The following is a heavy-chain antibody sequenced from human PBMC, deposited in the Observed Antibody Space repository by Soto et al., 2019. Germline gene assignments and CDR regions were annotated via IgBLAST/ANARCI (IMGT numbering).Heavy chain of an antibody. V-gene: IGHV3-53*01. CDR2: IHTGGSA. CDR1: GFTVSSTY. J-gene: IGHJ5*02. CDR3: ARLALGP. D-gene: IGHD3-16*01. Sequence: EVQLVESGGGLSQPGGSLRLSCAASGFTVSSTYMSWVRQAPGKGLEWVSVIHTGGSAYYAGSAEGRFTISRDNVKNTLYLQMSSLRVDDTAVYYCARLALGPWGQGALVTVSS.